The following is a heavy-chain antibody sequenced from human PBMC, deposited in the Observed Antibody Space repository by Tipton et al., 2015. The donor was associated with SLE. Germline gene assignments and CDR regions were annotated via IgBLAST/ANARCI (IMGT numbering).Heavy chain of an antibody. V-gene: IGHV4-4*09. J-gene: IGHJ4*02. CDR1: GGSISGYY. CDR3: ARHWGAYENPYYFDY. D-gene: IGHD3-16*01. Sequence: TLSLTCTVSGGSISGYYWTWIRQPPGKGLEWIGYIFPSGSTNYNPSLKSRVTISVDTSRNQFSLKLRSVSAADTAVYYCARHWGAYENPYYFDYWGQGTLVTVSS. CDR2: IFPSGST.